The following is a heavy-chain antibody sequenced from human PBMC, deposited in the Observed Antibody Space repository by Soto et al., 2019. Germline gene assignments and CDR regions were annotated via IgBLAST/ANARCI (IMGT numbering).Heavy chain of an antibody. J-gene: IGHJ6*02. CDR3: AVSHQYSGSPRHYSYGMDV. D-gene: IGHD1-26*01. CDR2: IKQDGSEK. CDR1: GFTFSSYW. Sequence: PGGSLRLSCAASGFTFSSYWMSWVRQAPGKGLEWVANIKQDGSEKYYVDSVKGRCTISRDNAKNSLYLQMNTLRAEDTAVYYCAVSHQYSGSPRHYSYGMDVWGQGTTVTVSS. V-gene: IGHV3-7*03.